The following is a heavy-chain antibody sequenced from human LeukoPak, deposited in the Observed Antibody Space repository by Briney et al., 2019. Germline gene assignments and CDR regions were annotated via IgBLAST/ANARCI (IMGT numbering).Heavy chain of an antibody. D-gene: IGHD5-12*01. CDR2: NYPGDLDT. CDR3: ARQRYDHYGDAFDI. Sequence: GESLNISRKGSGYIFTNYYIGWVRPMPGKGLKWMGINYPGDLDTRYSPSFEGQVTITADKSISTAYLQWSTLKASDTAIYYCARQRYDHYGDAFDIWGQGTMVTVSS. CDR1: GYIFTNYY. V-gene: IGHV5-51*01. J-gene: IGHJ3*02.